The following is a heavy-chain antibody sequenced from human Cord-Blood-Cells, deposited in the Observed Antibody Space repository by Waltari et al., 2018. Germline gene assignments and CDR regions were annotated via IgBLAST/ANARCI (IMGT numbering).Heavy chain of an antibody. D-gene: IGHD4-17*01. CDR3: ASELTYGGNSWFDP. J-gene: IGHJ5*02. CDR1: GGTFSSYA. Sequence: QVQLVQSGAEVKKPGSSVKVSCKASGGTFSSYAISWVRQAPGQGLEWMGGIIPSFGTANYARKFQGRVTITADESTSTAYMELSSLRSEDTAVYYCASELTYGGNSWFDPWGQGTLVTVSS. V-gene: IGHV1-69*01. CDR2: IIPSFGTA.